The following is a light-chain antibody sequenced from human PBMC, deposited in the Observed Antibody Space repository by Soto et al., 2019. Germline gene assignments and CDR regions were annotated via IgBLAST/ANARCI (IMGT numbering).Light chain of an antibody. CDR3: QQRDYWKVT. V-gene: IGKV3D-20*02. Sequence: EIVWTQSPATLSFSPVERATLSSIAIQSGSSKYLAWYQQKPGQAPRPLIFGASSRATGIPDRFSGSGSGTDVTITISSLQHEDFAVYYCQQRDYWKVTFGQGTRLEIK. J-gene: IGKJ5*01. CDR2: GAS. CDR1: QSGSSKY.